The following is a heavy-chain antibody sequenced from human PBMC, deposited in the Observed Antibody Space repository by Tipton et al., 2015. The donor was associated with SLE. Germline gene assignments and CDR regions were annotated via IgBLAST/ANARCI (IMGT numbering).Heavy chain of an antibody. Sequence: TLSLTCTVSGGSISSGSYYWSWIRQPAGKGLEWIGYIYTSGSTYYNPSLKGRVTISVDTSKNQFSLKLSSVTAADTAVYYCARDRGGSDIWGQGTMVTVSS. D-gene: IGHD1-26*01. V-gene: IGHV4-61*09. J-gene: IGHJ3*02. CDR3: ARDRGGSDI. CDR1: GGSISSGSYY. CDR2: IYTSGST.